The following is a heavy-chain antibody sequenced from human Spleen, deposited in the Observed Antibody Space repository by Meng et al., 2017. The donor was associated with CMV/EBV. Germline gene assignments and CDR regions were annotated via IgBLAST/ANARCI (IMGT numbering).Heavy chain of an antibody. Sequence: GESLKISCAASGFTFSRYEMIWVRQAPGKGLEWLSYINGDGDDRKYADSVKGRFTVSRDDSKNTLYLQMNTLRAEDTALYFCAKSGHCITSNCFQYFDSWGQGTLVTVSS. D-gene: IGHD2-2*03. CDR3: AKSGHCITSNCFQYFDS. V-gene: IGHV3-23*01. CDR1: GFTFSRYE. CDR2: INGDGDDR. J-gene: IGHJ4*02.